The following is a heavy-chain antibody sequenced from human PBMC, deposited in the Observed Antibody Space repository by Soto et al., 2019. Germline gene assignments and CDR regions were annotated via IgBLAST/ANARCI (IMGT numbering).Heavy chain of an antibody. CDR1: GGSFSGYY. CDR2: INHSGST. V-gene: IGHV4-34*01. J-gene: IGHJ5*02. Sequence: QVQLQQWGAGLLKPSETLSLTCALYGGSFSGYYWSWIRQPPGKGLEWIGDINHSGSTNYNPSLKGPATMSVDTPKNHLSLKLSSVTAADTALYYCARGPRFDPWGQGTLVTVSS. CDR3: ARGPRFDP.